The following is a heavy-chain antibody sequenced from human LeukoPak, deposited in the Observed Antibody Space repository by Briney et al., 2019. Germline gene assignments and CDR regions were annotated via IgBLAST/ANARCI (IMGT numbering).Heavy chain of an antibody. Sequence: KPSETLSLTCSVSGGSISPYHWSWIRQAPGKGLEWIGYIYYSGDTNYNPSLKSRVTISVDTSRNQFSLKLSSVTAADTAVYYCARLGLMVRGVIISYYYYMDVWGKGTTVTVSS. D-gene: IGHD3-10*01. V-gene: IGHV4-59*08. CDR2: IYYSGDT. J-gene: IGHJ6*03. CDR3: ARLGLMVRGVIISYYYYMDV. CDR1: GGSISPYH.